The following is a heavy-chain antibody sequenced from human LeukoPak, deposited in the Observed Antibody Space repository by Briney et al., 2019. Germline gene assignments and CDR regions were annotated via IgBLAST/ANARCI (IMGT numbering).Heavy chain of an antibody. V-gene: IGHV3-21*01. CDR3: ARDGGYYYDGSGYGY. D-gene: IGHD3-22*01. Sequence: GGSLRLSCAASGFTFSSYSMNWVRQAPGKGLEWVSSISSSSSYIYYADSVKGRFTISRDNAKNSLYLQMNSLRAEDTAVYYCARDGGYYYDGSGYGYWGQGTLVTVSS. J-gene: IGHJ4*02. CDR1: GFTFSSYS. CDR2: ISSSSSYI.